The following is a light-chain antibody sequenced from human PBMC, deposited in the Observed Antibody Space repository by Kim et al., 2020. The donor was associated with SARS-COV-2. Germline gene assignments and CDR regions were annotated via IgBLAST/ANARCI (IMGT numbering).Light chain of an antibody. CDR1: SSNIGQNY. CDR3: GTWDSSLNGLV. V-gene: IGLV1-51*01. CDR2: DNN. J-gene: IGLJ2*01. Sequence: GQRVPISCSGSSSNIGQNYVSWYQQFQGTAPKLLIYDNNKRHSGIPDRFSGSKSGTSATLGITGLQTGDEADYYCGTWDSSLNGLVFGGGTQLTV.